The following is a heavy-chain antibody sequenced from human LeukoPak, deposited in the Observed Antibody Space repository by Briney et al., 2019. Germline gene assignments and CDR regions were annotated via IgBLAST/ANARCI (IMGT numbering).Heavy chain of an antibody. V-gene: IGHV3-23*01. CDR1: GFTFSSYA. D-gene: IGHD3-3*02. CDR3: AKLSRDFDY. J-gene: IGHJ4*02. CDR2: ISGSGGST. Sequence: PGASLRLSCAASGFTFSSYAMSWVRQAPGKGLEWVSAISGSGGSTYYADSVKGRLTISRDNSQNTLYLQMNSLRAEDTAVYYCAKLSRDFDYWGQGTLVTVSS.